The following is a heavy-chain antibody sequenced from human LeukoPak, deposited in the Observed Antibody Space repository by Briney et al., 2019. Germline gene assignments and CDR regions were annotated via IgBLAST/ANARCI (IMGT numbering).Heavy chain of an antibody. J-gene: IGHJ4*02. D-gene: IGHD3-22*01. CDR2: INHNGST. V-gene: IGHV4-34*01. CDR1: GGSFSGYY. Sequence: SSETLSLTCAVYGGSFSGYYWSWIRQPPGKGLEWIGEINHNGSTNYNPSLKSRVTISVDTSKNQFSLKLSSVTAADTAVYYCARGAVYYYDSSGYPPFDYWGQGTLVTVPS. CDR3: ARGAVYYYDSSGYPPFDY.